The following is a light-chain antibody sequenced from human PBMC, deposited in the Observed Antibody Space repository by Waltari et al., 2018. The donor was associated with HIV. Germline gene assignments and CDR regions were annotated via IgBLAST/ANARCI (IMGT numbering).Light chain of an antibody. CDR2: DNY. J-gene: IGLJ2*01. CDR3: ATWHTSLRAHVV. V-gene: IGLV1-51*01. CDR1: SPNIGNND. Sequence: QSVLTQSPSVSAAPGQRVTISCSGSSPNIGNNDVSWYQQLPGRAPKVLIYDNYTRPSGIPDRFSCSKSGTSATLDITGLQTGDEADYYCATWHTSLRAHVVFGGGTKVTVL.